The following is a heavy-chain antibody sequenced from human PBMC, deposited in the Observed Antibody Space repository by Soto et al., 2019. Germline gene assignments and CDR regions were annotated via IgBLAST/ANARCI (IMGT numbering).Heavy chain of an antibody. V-gene: IGHV2-5*02. J-gene: IGHJ3*02. D-gene: IGHD2-8*01. Sequence: QITLKESGPTLVKPTQTLTLTCTFSGFSLSTSGVGVGWIRQPPGKALEWLALIYWDDDKRYSPSLKSRLTLTKDTSKNQVVLTMTNMDPVDTATYYCAHREKWSIPTDAFDIWGQGTMVTVSS. CDR3: AHREKWSIPTDAFDI. CDR2: IYWDDDK. CDR1: GFSLSTSGVG.